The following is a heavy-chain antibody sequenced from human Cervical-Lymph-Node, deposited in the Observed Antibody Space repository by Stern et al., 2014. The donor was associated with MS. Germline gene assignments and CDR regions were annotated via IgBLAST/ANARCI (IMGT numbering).Heavy chain of an antibody. V-gene: IGHV3-9*01. CDR3: VKDVTSTSVNAFDI. D-gene: IGHD2-2*01. Sequence: QLVESGGGVVQPGTSLRLSCAASGFTFDDYAMHWVRQAPGKGLEWVSGLGCSVVYVGYADSVKGRFTISRDNAKKSLYLQMDSLRSEDTALYYCVKDVTSTSVNAFDIWGQGTMVTVSS. CDR1: GFTFDDYA. CDR2: LGCSVVYV. J-gene: IGHJ3*02.